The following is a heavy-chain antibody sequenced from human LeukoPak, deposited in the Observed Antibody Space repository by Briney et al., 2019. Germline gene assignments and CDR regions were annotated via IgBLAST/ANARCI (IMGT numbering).Heavy chain of an antibody. CDR1: GFTFRRYG. CDR2: IWYDATAQ. J-gene: IGHJ6*02. D-gene: IGHD1-26*01. V-gene: IGHV3-33*01. CDR3: ARAVTDSQRTSGTWFAMDV. Sequence: GGSLRLSCAASGFTFRRYGMHWVRQAPGKGLEWLAIIWYDATAQYYADSVKGRFTISRDNSKNTVYLQMNSLRVEDTALYYCARAVTDSQRTSGTWFAMDVWGQGTTVTVPS.